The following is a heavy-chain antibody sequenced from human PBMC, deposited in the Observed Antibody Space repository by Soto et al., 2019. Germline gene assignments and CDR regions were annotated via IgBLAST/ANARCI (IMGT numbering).Heavy chain of an antibody. D-gene: IGHD3-3*01. J-gene: IGHJ4*02. V-gene: IGHV1-24*01. Sequence: ASVKVSCKVSGYTLTELSMHWVRQAPGKGLEWMGGFDPEDGETIYAQKFQGRVTMTEDTSTDTAYMELSSLRSEDTAVYYCATHSARGYYFDSGGEGPLVPVSS. CDR3: ATHSARGYYFDS. CDR1: GYTLTELS. CDR2: FDPEDGET.